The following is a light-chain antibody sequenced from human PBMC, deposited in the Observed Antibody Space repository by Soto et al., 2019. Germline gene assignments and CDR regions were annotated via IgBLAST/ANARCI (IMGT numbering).Light chain of an antibody. V-gene: IGKV3-11*01. CDR3: QQRSNWPRT. CDR2: DVS. Sequence: VLTQSPATLSLSTGQRAILSCRASQSVSNFLAWYQQKPGQAPRLLIFDVSTRATGVPPRFSGSGSGTDFTLTIIGLEPEDFAIYYCQQRSNWPRTCGGGTKVDIK. J-gene: IGKJ4*01. CDR1: QSVSNF.